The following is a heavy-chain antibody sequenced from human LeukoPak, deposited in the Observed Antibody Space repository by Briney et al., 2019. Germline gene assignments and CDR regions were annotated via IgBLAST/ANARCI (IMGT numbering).Heavy chain of an antibody. Sequence: SETVSLTCTVSGVSISSYYWSWIRQPAGKGLEWIGRIYTSGSTNYNPSLNSRVTISVDKSKNHLSLNLSSVTVADTAVYYCARDWRYCSGGSCSYYFDYWGQGAIVTVSS. CDR3: ARDWRYCSGGSCSYYFDY. D-gene: IGHD2-15*01. CDR2: IYTSGST. CDR1: GVSISSYY. V-gene: IGHV4-4*07. J-gene: IGHJ4*02.